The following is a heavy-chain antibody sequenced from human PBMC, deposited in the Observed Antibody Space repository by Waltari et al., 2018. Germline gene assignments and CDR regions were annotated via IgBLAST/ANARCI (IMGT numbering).Heavy chain of an antibody. D-gene: IGHD3-3*01. CDR2: ISSSGSTI. CDR3: VGQLLEWLDS. V-gene: IGHV3-48*03. CDR1: GSTFGSYD. J-gene: IGHJ4*02. Sequence: EVQLVESGGGLVQPGGSLRLSCAASGSTFGSYDITWVRQGPGKGLECVSFISSSGSTIYYADSVKGRFTISRDNAENSLYLQINSLRAEDTAIYYCVGQLLEWLDSWGQGTLVTVSS.